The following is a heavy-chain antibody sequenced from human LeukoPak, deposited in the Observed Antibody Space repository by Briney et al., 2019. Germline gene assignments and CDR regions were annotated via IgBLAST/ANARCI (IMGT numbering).Heavy chain of an antibody. CDR2: VYYTGST. V-gene: IGHV4-59*01. CDR1: GGSISSYY. Sequence: SETLSLTCTVSGGSISSYYWSWVRQPPGKGLEWIGFVYYTGSTNYSPSLKSRVTISVDTSKNQFSLKLTSVTAADTAVYYCARTTEGGYTYGYFYYYYMDVWGKGTTVTISS. CDR3: ARTTEGGYTYGYFYYYYMDV. D-gene: IGHD5-18*01. J-gene: IGHJ6*03.